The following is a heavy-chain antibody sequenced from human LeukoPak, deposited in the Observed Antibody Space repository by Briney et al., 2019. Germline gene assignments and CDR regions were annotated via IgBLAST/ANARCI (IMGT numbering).Heavy chain of an antibody. V-gene: IGHV3-66*01. CDR1: ALTVSNNY. CDR2: IYAGGPT. Sequence: GGSLRLSCAASALTVSNNYMSWVRQAPGKGLEWVSVIYAGGPTYYADSVKGRFTISRDNAKNSLYLQMNSLRAEDTAVYYCARDYGSGSYIVDAFDIWGQGTMVTVSS. D-gene: IGHD3-10*01. J-gene: IGHJ3*02. CDR3: ARDYGSGSYIVDAFDI.